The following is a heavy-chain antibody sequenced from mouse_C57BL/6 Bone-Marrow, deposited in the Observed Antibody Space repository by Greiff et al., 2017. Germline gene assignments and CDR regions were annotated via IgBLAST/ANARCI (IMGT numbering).Heavy chain of an antibody. D-gene: IGHD2-5*01. CDR3: ARSTYSNYRYYYAMDY. V-gene: IGHV1-72*01. CDR1: GYTFTSYW. Sequence: AQLQQPGAELVKPGASVKLSCKASGYTFTSYWMHWVKQRPGRGLEWIGRIDPNSGGTKYNEKFKSKATLTVDKPSSTAYMQLSSLTSEDSAVYYCARSTYSNYRYYYAMDYWGQGTSVTVSS. CDR2: IDPNSGGT. J-gene: IGHJ4*01.